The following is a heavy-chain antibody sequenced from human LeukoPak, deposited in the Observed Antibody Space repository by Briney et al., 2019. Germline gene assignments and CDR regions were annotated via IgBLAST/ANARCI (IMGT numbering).Heavy chain of an antibody. CDR1: GFTFSSYW. D-gene: IGHD5-18*01. J-gene: IGHJ4*02. Sequence: PGGSLRLSCAASGFTFSSYWMSWVRQAPDKGLEWVAVIWYDGNNKYYAESVKGRFTISRDNSKNTLYLQMNSLRAEDTAVYYCAKDWGYTTMVTYYFDYWGQGALVTVSS. CDR2: IWYDGNNK. V-gene: IGHV3-33*06. CDR3: AKDWGYTTMVTYYFDY.